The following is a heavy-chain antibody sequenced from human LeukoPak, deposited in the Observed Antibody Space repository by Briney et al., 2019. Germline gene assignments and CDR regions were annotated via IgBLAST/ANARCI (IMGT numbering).Heavy chain of an antibody. D-gene: IGHD3-10*01. Sequence: GGSLRLSCAASGFTFSNAWMSWVRQAPRERLEWVGRIKSKTDDGTIYYAAPERRSITITSNDSKNTLYLQMNSRKSEDTALYYCSPLAMMRGVMPFDYWGQGTLVTVSS. J-gene: IGHJ4*02. CDR3: SPLAMMRGVMPFDY. CDR1: GFTFSNAW. CDR2: IKSKTDDGTI. V-gene: IGHV3-15*01.